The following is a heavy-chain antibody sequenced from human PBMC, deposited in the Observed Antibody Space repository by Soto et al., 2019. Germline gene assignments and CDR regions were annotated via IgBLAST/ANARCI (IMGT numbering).Heavy chain of an antibody. D-gene: IGHD2-2*01. V-gene: IGHV1-69*01. Sequence: QVQLVQSGAEVKKPGSSVKVACQASVGTFSSYAISWVRQAPGQGLEWMGVLIPISDTTNYAQKFQRRVTITADAYKSTASMELCGMRPEDTAVYYCARSQGSSSSFEVYCSSCYGMGDWGQGTTVTVSS. CDR2: LIPISDTT. J-gene: IGHJ6*02. CDR3: ARSQGSSSSFEVYCSSCYGMGD. CDR1: VGTFSSYA.